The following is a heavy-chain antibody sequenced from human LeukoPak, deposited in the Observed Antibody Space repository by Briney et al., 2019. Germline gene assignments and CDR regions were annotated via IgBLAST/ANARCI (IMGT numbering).Heavy chain of an antibody. V-gene: IGHV1-46*01. CDR2: INPSGGST. CDR3: ARVPWFGELTGYYYYYMDV. J-gene: IGHJ6*03. Sequence: ASVKVSCKASGYTFSSYYMHWVRQAPGQGLEWMAIINPSGGSTSYAQKFQGRVTITADESTSTAYMELSSLRSEDTAVYYCARVPWFGELTGYYYYYMDVWGKGTTVTISS. CDR1: GYTFSSYY. D-gene: IGHD3-10*01.